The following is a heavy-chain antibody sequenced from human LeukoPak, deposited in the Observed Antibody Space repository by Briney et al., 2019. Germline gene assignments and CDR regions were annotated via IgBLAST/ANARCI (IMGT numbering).Heavy chain of an antibody. D-gene: IGHD4-17*01. CDR2: IYYSGST. J-gene: IGHJ6*03. V-gene: IGHV4-39*07. CDR3: ARLQVHGDYGSFRYYYYYYMDV. Sequence: SETLSLTCTVSGGSIRSSSNYYWGWIRQPPGKGLECIGSIYYSGSTFYNPSLKSRVTISVDTSKNQFSLKLNSVTAADTAVYYCARLQVHGDYGSFRYYYYYYMDVWGKGTTVTVSS. CDR1: GGSIRSSSNYY.